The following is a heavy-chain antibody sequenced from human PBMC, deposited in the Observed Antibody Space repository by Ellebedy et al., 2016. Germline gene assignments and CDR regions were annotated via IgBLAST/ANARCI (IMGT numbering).Heavy chain of an antibody. D-gene: IGHD3-10*01. CDR2: IGGRTSTI. CDR1: GFTFSSYS. J-gene: IGHJ4*02. Sequence: GGSLRLSCAASGFTFSSYSMNWVRQAPGKGLEWVSYIGGRTSTIYYADSVKGRFTVSRDNAKNSLYLQMNSLRAEDTAVYYCARDLYGSGGHWDHSFDNWGQGTLVTVSS. V-gene: IGHV3-48*04. CDR3: ARDLYGSGGHWDHSFDN.